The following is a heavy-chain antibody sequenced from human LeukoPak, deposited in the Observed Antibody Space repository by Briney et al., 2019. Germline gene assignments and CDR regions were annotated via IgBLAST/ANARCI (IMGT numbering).Heavy chain of an antibody. D-gene: IGHD6-6*01. CDR1: GGSVRRGNYY. V-gene: IGHV4-61*02. J-gene: IGHJ6*03. Sequence: SQTLSLTCTVSGGSVRRGNYYWTWIRQPAGSGLEWIGRIYTSGTTDYNPSLRTRVTISVDASRNQFSLNLSSVTATDTAVYYCARWSGSVTARNYYYYMDVWGEGTTVTVSS. CDR3: ARWSGSVTARNYYYYMDV. CDR2: IYTSGTT.